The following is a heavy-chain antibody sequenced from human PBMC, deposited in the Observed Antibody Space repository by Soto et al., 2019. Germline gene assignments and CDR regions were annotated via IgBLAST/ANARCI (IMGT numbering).Heavy chain of an antibody. CDR3: ARNLAAGDY. Sequence: ASVTVSCKASGYTFTSFYIHWVRQAPGQGLEWMGIINPSGGSTNYAQKFQGRVIVTRDTSTSTVYMELSSLKSEDTAVYYCARNLAAGDYWGQGILVTVSS. CDR2: INPSGGST. D-gene: IGHD6-13*01. J-gene: IGHJ4*02. CDR1: GYTFTSFY. V-gene: IGHV1-46*01.